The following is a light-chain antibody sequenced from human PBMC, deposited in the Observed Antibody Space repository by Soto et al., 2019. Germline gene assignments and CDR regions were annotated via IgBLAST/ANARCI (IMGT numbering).Light chain of an antibody. CDR3: QQRTNWPLT. CDR2: DAS. CDR1: QSLSSY. Sequence: EVVSTQSPATLSLSPGERATLSCRASQSLSSYLAWYQQKPGQAPRLLIYDASNKATGIPARFSGSGSGTDFTLTISSLEPEDFAIYYCQQRTNWPLTFGGGTKVEIK. J-gene: IGKJ4*01. V-gene: IGKV3-11*01.